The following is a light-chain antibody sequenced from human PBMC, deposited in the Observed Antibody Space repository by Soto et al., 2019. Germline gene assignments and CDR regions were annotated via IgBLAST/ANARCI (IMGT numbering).Light chain of an antibody. J-gene: IGLJ1*01. CDR3: QVWDSSSDHLYV. V-gene: IGLV3-21*04. Sequence: SYELTQPPSVSVAPGKTARITCGGNNIGSKSVHWYQQKPGRAPVLVIYYDSDRPSGIPERFSGSNSGNTATLTISRVEAGDEADYYCQVWDSSSDHLYVFGTGTKLTVL. CDR1: NIGSKS. CDR2: YDS.